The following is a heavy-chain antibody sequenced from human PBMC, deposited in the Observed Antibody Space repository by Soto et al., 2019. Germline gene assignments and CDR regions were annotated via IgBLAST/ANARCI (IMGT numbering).Heavy chain of an antibody. J-gene: IGHJ6*02. CDR3: AREYRNPYYYYGMDV. D-gene: IGHD1-26*01. Sequence: GGSLRLSCAASGFTFSDYYMSWIRQAPGKGLEWVSYISSSSSYTNYADSVKGRFTISRDNAKNSLYLQMNSLRAEETAVYYCAREYRNPYYYYGMDVWGQGTTVTVSS. CDR1: GFTFSDYY. V-gene: IGHV3-11*06. CDR2: ISSSSSYT.